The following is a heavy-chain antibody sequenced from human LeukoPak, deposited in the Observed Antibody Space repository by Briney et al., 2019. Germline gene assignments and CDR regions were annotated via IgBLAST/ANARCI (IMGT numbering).Heavy chain of an antibody. D-gene: IGHD3-10*01. CDR1: GFTFTSYW. CDR2: IKQDGSVK. V-gene: IGHV3-7*01. Sequence: GGSLRLSRAASGFTFTSYWMTWVRQAPGKGLEWVANIKQDGSVKNYVDSLRGRFTISRDNAKDSLYLQMNSLRAEDTAVYFCARNYYYRFDYWGQGTLVAVSS. CDR3: ARNYYYRFDY. J-gene: IGHJ4*02.